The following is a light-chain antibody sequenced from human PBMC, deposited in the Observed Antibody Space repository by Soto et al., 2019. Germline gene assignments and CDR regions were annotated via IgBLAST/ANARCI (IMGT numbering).Light chain of an antibody. CDR3: QQRSNWPPG. Sequence: IVLTQSPATLSLSPGERATLSCRASQSVSSYLAWYQQKPGQAPRLLIDDASNRATGVPARFSGSGSGTDFTLPISSLEPEDFAVYCCQQRSNWPPGFGKGTRLEIK. CDR1: QSVSSY. J-gene: IGKJ5*01. CDR2: DAS. V-gene: IGKV3-11*01.